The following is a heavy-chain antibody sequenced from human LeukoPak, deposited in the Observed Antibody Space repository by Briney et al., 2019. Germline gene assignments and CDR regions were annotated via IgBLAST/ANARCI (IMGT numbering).Heavy chain of an antibody. CDR3: ARNITMIVFDY. CDR1: GYSISSDYY. V-gene: IGHV4-38-2*01. D-gene: IGHD3-22*01. J-gene: IGHJ4*02. Sequence: PSETLSLTCAVSGYSISSDYYWGWIRQPPGKVLEWIGSISHSGSTYYNPSLSSRFTISVDTSNNHFSLKLRSVTADDTAVYYCARNITMIVFDYWGQGTLDTVSS. CDR2: ISHSGST.